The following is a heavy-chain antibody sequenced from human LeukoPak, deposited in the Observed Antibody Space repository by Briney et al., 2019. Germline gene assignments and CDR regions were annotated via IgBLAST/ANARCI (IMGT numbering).Heavy chain of an antibody. V-gene: IGHV3-7*03. CDR1: GFTFSNYW. Sequence: GGSLRLSCAASGFTFSNYWMSWVRQAPGKGLEWVANIKQDGSEKYYVDSVKGRFTISRDNAKTSLYLQMNSLRAEDTAAYYCARGGPYDFWSGFYSPFDYWGQGTLVTVSS. CDR2: IKQDGSEK. CDR3: ARGGPYDFWSGFYSPFDY. J-gene: IGHJ4*02. D-gene: IGHD3-3*01.